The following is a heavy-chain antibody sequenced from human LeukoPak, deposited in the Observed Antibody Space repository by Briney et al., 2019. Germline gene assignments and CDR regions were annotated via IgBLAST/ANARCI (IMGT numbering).Heavy chain of an antibody. J-gene: IGHJ4*02. CDR3: AREPSAYSSYDY. D-gene: IGHD4-11*01. V-gene: IGHV3-74*01. CDR1: GFTFSSYW. CDR2: INSDGSST. Sequence: PGRSLRLSCAASGFTFSSYWMHWVRQAPGKGLVWVSRINSDGSSTSYADSVKGRFTVSRDNAKNTLYLQMNSLRAEDTAVYYCAREPSAYSSYDYWGQGTLVTVSS.